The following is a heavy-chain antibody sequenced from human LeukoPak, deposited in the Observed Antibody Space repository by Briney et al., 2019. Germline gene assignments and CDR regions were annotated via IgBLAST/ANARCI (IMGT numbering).Heavy chain of an antibody. Sequence: GGSLRLSCAASGFTFDDYAMHWVRQAPGKGLEWVSGISWNSGSIGYADSVKGRFTISRDNAKNSLYLQMNSLRRDDTAVYYCAKAHVGAYFDYWGQGTLVTVSS. CDR1: GFTFDDYA. D-gene: IGHD2-21*01. J-gene: IGHJ4*02. CDR2: ISWNSGSI. CDR3: AKAHVGAYFDY. V-gene: IGHV3-9*01.